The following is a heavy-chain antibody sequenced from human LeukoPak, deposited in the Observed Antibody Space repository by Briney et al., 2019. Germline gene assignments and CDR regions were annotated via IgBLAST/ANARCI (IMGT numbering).Heavy chain of an antibody. CDR3: AKDRHSGIAAATYFDY. Sequence: GGSLRLSCAASGFIISSTYMNWLRQAPGKGLEWVSLIYSGGGTFYADSVKGRFTISRDNSRNTLYLQMISLRAEDTAVYYCAKDRHSGIAAATYFDYWGQGTLVTVSS. CDR1: GFIISSTY. CDR2: IYSGGGT. D-gene: IGHD6-13*01. J-gene: IGHJ4*02. V-gene: IGHV3-53*05.